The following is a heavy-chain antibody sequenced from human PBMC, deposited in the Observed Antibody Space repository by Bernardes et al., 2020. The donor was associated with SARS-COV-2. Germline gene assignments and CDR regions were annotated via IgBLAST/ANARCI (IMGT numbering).Heavy chain of an antibody. CDR2: IKQDGSEK. CDR1: GFTFSSYW. J-gene: IGHJ3*02. Sequence: GGSLRLSCAASGFTFSSYWMSWVRQAPGKGLEWVANIKQDGSEKYYVDSVKGRFTISRDNAKNSLYLQMNSLRAEDTAVYYCARDKCVEADTESRDDAFDIWGQGTMVTVSS. CDR3: ARDKCVEADTESRDDAFDI. V-gene: IGHV3-7*01. D-gene: IGHD5-18*01.